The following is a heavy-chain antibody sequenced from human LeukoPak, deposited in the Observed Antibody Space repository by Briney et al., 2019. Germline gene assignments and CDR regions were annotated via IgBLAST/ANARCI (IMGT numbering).Heavy chain of an antibody. D-gene: IGHD3-16*01. CDR2: MNPNSGKT. CDR1: GYTLTSYD. V-gene: IGHV1-8*01. Sequence: ASVKVSCKASGYTLTSYDINWVRQATGQGREGMGWMNPNSGKTGYEQRFQGRVTMTRNTSISTAYMELSSLSSEDTAVYYCARGSYGGSWGVTGHWRQGPLVPVSS. CDR3: ARGSYGGSWGVTGH. J-gene: IGHJ4*02.